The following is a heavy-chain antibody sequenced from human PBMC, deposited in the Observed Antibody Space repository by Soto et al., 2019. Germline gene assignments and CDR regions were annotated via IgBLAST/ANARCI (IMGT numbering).Heavy chain of an antibody. CDR3: ASTEQFGDLSSPYYYYYYGMDV. V-gene: IGHV1-2*02. D-gene: IGHD3-10*01. CDR1: GYTFTGYY. Sequence: ASVKVSCKASGYTFTGYYMHWVRQAPGQGLEWMGWINPNSGGTNYAQKFQGRVTMTRDTSISTAYMELSRLRSDDTAVYYCASTEQFGDLSSPYYYYYYGMDVWGQGTTVTVYS. J-gene: IGHJ6*02. CDR2: INPNSGGT.